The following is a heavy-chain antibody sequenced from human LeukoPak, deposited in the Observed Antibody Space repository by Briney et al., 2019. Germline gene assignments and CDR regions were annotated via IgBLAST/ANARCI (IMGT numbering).Heavy chain of an antibody. D-gene: IGHD4-17*01. CDR1: GFTFSNNA. Sequence: GRSLRLSCAASGFTFSNNAMHWVRQAPDKGLEWVAVISYDGSNKYYADSVKGRFTISRDNSKNTLYLQMNRLRAEDTAVYYCARDSYGADYWGQGTLVTVSS. CDR3: ARDSYGADY. V-gene: IGHV3-30*04. CDR2: ISYDGSNK. J-gene: IGHJ4*02.